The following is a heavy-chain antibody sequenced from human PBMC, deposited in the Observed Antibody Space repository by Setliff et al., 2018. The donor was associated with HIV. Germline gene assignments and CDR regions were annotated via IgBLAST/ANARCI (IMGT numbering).Heavy chain of an antibody. V-gene: IGHV4-34*01. D-gene: IGHD3-10*01. Sequence: PSETLSLTCAVYDGSFSGYYWSWIRQPPGKGLEWIGEIDHSGSTNYNPSLRSRVIMSMDTSKNQFSLKLSSVTAADTAVYYCAREYYYGSGSSFDPWGQGTLVTVSS. CDR2: IDHSGST. CDR1: DGSFSGYY. CDR3: AREYYYGSGSSFDP. J-gene: IGHJ5*02.